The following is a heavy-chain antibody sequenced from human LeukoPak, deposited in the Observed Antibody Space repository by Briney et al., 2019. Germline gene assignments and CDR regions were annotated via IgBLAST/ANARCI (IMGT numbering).Heavy chain of an antibody. CDR1: DYTFTNYG. CDR3: ARGVGTTSTDIFDI. Sequence: ASVKVSRKASDYTFTNYGISWVRQAPGQGLEWVGWINTYSGNTHYAQKLQGRVTMTTDTSTSTAYMEVRSLRSDDTAVYYCARGVGTTSTDIFDIWGQGTVVTVSS. CDR2: INTYSGNT. V-gene: IGHV1-18*01. J-gene: IGHJ3*02. D-gene: IGHD1-26*01.